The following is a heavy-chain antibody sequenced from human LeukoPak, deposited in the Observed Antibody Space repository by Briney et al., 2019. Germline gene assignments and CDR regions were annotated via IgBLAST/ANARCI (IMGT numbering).Heavy chain of an antibody. V-gene: IGHV1-2*02. J-gene: IGHJ4*02. CDR1: GYTFTDYY. Sequence: ASVKVSCKASGYTFTDYYIHWVRQAPGQGLEWMAWINPNSGGTSFAQKFRDRVTVTRDTSISTAYMKLSRLTSDDTAVYYCATLGLNIVGSATDFDYWGQGTLVTVSS. CDR2: INPNSGGT. D-gene: IGHD1-26*01. CDR3: ATLGLNIVGSATDFDY.